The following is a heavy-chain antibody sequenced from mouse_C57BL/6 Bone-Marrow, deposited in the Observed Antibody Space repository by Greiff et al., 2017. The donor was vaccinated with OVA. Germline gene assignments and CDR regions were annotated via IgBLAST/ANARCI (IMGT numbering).Heavy chain of an antibody. CDR1: GFTFSSYA. CDR2: ISDGGSYT. D-gene: IGHD1-1*01. CDR3: AREGDYYGSSLDY. J-gene: IGHJ2*01. V-gene: IGHV5-4*01. Sequence: EVKLMESGGGLVQPGGSLKLSCAASGFTFSSYAMSWVRQTPEKRLEWVATISDGGSYTYYPDTVKGRFTISRDNAKNNLYLQMSHLKSEDTARYYCAREGDYYGSSLDYWGQGTTLTVSS.